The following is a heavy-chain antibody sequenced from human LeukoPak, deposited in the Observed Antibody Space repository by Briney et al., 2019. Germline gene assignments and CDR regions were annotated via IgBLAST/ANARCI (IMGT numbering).Heavy chain of an antibody. Sequence: GASVKVSCKASGYTFTGYYMHWVRQAPGQGLEWMGWINPNSGGTNYAQKFQGRVTMTRDTSISTAYTELSRLRSDDTAVYYCAREGDGSDNAFDIWGQGTMVTVSS. J-gene: IGHJ3*02. CDR2: INPNSGGT. V-gene: IGHV1-2*02. CDR3: AREGDGSDNAFDI. D-gene: IGHD5-12*01. CDR1: GYTFTGYY.